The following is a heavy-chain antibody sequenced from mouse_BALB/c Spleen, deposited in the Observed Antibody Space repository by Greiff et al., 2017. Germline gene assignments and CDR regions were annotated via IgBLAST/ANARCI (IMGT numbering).Heavy chain of an antibody. CDR2: IRNKANGYTT. CDR3: ARDNYGYEDYFDY. D-gene: IGHD2-2*01. V-gene: IGHV7-3*02. CDR1: GFTFTDYY. Sequence: EVMLVESGGGLVQPGGSLRLSCATSGFTFTDYYMSWVRQPPGKALEWLGFIRNKANGYTTEYSASVKGRFTISRDNSQSILYLQMNTLRAEDSATYYCARDNYGYEDYFDYWGQGTTLTVSS. J-gene: IGHJ2*01.